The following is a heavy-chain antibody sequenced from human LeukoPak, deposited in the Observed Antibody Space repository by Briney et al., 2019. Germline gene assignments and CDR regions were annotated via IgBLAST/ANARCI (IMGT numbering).Heavy chain of an antibody. D-gene: IGHD2-15*01. CDR2: INHRGST. Sequence: SETLSLTCAVYGGSFSGYYWSWIRQPPGKGLEWIGEINHRGSTNYNPSLKSRVTVSLDTSKNQFSLELSSVTAADTAVYYCARAPGAALDWGQGTLVTVSS. CDR1: GGSFSGYY. V-gene: IGHV4-34*01. J-gene: IGHJ4*02. CDR3: ARAPGAALD.